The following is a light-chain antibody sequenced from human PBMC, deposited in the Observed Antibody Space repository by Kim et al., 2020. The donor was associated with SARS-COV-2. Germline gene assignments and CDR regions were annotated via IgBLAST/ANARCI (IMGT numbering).Light chain of an antibody. CDR2: DVN. V-gene: IGLV2-14*03. J-gene: IGLJ2*01. CDR3: SSYTSSSTLV. Sequence: GQSITISCTGTSSDVGGYNYVSWYQQHPGKAPKLMIYDVNNRPSGVSNRCSGSKSGNTASLTISGLQAEDEADYYCSSYTSSSTLVFGGGTQLTVL. CDR1: SSDVGGYNY.